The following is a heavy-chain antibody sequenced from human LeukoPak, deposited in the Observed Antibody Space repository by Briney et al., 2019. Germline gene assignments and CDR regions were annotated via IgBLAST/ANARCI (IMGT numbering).Heavy chain of an antibody. J-gene: IGHJ2*01. V-gene: IGHV3-30*02. CDR1: GFTFSSYG. CDR2: IRYDGSNK. Sequence: GGSLRLSCAASGFTFSSYGMHWVRQAPGKGLEWVAFIRYDGSNKYYADSVKGRFTISRDNPKNTLYLQMNSLRAEDTAVYYCARAGPDYGDYGLTFYWYFDLWGRGTLVTVSS. D-gene: IGHD4-17*01. CDR3: ARAGPDYGDYGLTFYWYFDL.